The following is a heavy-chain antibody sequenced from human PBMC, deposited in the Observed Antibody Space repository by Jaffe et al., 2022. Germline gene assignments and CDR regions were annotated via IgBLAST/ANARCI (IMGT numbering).Heavy chain of an antibody. V-gene: IGHV1-3*01. CDR3: AREGGYCSSTSCYSRYFDL. D-gene: IGHD2-2*03. J-gene: IGHJ2*01. CDR2: INAGNGNT. CDR1: GYTFTSYA. Sequence: QVQLVQSGAEVKKPGASVKVSCKASGYTFTSYAMHWVRQAPGQRLEWMGWINAGNGNTKYSQKFQGRVTITRDTSASTAYMELSSLRSEDTAVYYCAREGGYCSSTSCYSRYFDLWGRGTLVTVSS.